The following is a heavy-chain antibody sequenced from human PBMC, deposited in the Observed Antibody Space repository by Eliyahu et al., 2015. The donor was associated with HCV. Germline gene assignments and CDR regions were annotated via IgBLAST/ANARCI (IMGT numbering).Heavy chain of an antibody. J-gene: IGHJ2*01. CDR1: GFTFSSXW. D-gene: IGHD3-10*01. V-gene: IGHV3-7*01. Sequence: EVQLVESGGGLVQXGGSLRLSCAXXGFTFSSXWXSWVRQAPGKGXGXVANXKQDGSEKYYVDSVKGRFTISRDNAKNSLYLQMNSLRAEDTAVYYCARDAHRGSGSYYPGPFDLWGRGTLVTVSS. CDR2: XKQDGSEK. CDR3: ARDAHRGSGSYYPGPFDL.